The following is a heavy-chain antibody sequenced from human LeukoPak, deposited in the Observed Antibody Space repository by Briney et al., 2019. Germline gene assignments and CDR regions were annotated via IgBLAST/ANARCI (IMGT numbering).Heavy chain of an antibody. CDR3: ARANGYGLLDC. V-gene: IGHV4-34*01. CDR1: GGSFSGYY. CDR2: INHSGST. J-gene: IGHJ4*02. Sequence: SETLSLTCAVYGGSFSGYYWSWIRQPPGKGLEWIGEINHSGSTNYNPSLKSRVTISVDTSKNQFSLKLSSVTAADTAVYYCARANGYGLLDCWGQGTLVTVSS. D-gene: IGHD5-18*01.